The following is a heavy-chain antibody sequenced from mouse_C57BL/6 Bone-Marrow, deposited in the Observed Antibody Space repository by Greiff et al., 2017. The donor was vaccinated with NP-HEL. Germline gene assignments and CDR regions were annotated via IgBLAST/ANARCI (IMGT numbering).Heavy chain of an antibody. J-gene: IGHJ4*01. CDR1: GYTFTSYW. CDR3: ARRDYGKDYYAMDY. CDR2: INPSSGYN. D-gene: IGHD1-1*01. V-gene: IGHV1-7*01. Sequence: QVQLQQSGAELAKPGASVKLSCKASGYTFTSYWMHWVKQRPGQGLEWIGYINPSSGYNKYNQKFKDKATLTADTSSSTAYMQLSSLTYEDSAVYYCARRDYGKDYYAMDYWGQGTSVTVSS.